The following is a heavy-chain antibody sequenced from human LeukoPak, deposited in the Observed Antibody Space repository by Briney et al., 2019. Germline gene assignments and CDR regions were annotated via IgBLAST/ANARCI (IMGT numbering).Heavy chain of an antibody. CDR2: TYYRSKWNN. CDR3: ARARGYFDL. V-gene: IGHV6-1*01. CDR1: GDSVSSNSAA. D-gene: IGHD3-10*01. Sequence: SHTLSLTCAISGDSVSSNSAAWSWLTQSPSRGLEWLGRTYYRSKWNNNHAISVKSRITINPDTSKNQFSLQLNSVTPEDTGAYYCARARGYFDLWGRGALVTVSS. J-gene: IGHJ2*01.